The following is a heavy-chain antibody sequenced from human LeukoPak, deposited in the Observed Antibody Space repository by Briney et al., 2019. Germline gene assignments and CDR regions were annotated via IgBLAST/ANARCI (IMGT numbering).Heavy chain of an antibody. D-gene: IGHD5-12*01. CDR1: GFTVSSNY. Sequence: GGSLRLSCAASGFTVSSNYMSWVRQAPGKGLEWVSVIYSGGSTYYADSVKGRSTISRDNSKNTLYLQMSSLRAEDTALYYCARGGGWLQGFDYWGQGTLVTVSS. CDR3: ARGGGWLQGFDY. V-gene: IGHV3-66*01. CDR2: IYSGGST. J-gene: IGHJ4*02.